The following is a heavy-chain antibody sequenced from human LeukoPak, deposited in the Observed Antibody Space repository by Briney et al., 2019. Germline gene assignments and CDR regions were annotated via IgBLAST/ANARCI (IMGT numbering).Heavy chain of an antibody. V-gene: IGHV3-23*01. CDR3: AKVVSGFHFDC. J-gene: IGHJ4*02. CDR1: GFTFSTYV. D-gene: IGHD1-26*01. Sequence: RGSLRLSCEASGFTFSTYVMSWVRQAPGRGLEWVSAISGSGDGTYYADSVKGRFTISRDNSQNTLYLQMNTLRAEDTAVYYCAKVVSGFHFDCWGQGTLVTVSS. CDR2: ISGSGDGT.